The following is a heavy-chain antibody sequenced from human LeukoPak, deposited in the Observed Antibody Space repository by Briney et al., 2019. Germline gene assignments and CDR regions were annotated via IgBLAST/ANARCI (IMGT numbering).Heavy chain of an antibody. J-gene: IGHJ4*02. CDR3: ARRVRYYGSGTYYHCYFDY. CDR2: VSNSGST. CDR1: GGSISSSSYY. V-gene: IGHV4-39*01. D-gene: IGHD3-10*01. Sequence: SETLSLTCSVSGGSISSSSYYWGWIHQPPGKGLEWIGRVSNSGSTHYNPSLKSRVTISVDTSKKQFSLKLSSVTAADTAVYYCARRVRYYGSGTYYHCYFDYWGQGTLVTVST.